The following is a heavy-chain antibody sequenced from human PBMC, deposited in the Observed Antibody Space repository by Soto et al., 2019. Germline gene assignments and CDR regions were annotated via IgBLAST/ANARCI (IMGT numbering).Heavy chain of an antibody. Sequence: SETLSLTCTVSGGSINTYYWSWIRQPPGKGLEWIGYVDYSGNSDSSPSLKSRVTISIDTSKKQVSLKLNSVTAADTAVYYCARNWFSVAGRFNFDYWGQGIPVTVSS. CDR3: ARNWFSVAGRFNFDY. CDR2: VDYSGNS. V-gene: IGHV4-59*01. CDR1: GGSINTYY. J-gene: IGHJ4*02. D-gene: IGHD6-19*01.